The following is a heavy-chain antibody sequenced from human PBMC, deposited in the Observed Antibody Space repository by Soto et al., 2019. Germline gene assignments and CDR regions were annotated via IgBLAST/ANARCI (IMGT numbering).Heavy chain of an antibody. D-gene: IGHD2-2*02. CDR1: GGTFSSYA. J-gene: IGHJ6*02. V-gene: IGHV1-69*12. Sequence: QVQLVQSGAEVKKPGSSVKVSCKASGGTFSSYAISWVRQAPGQGLEWMGGIIPIFGTANYAQKFQGRVTITADESTSTADMELISLRSEDTAVYYCAMKTVRGYGISTSCYTYRYYYGMDVWGQGTTVTVSS. CDR3: AMKTVRGYGISTSCYTYRYYYGMDV. CDR2: IIPIFGTA.